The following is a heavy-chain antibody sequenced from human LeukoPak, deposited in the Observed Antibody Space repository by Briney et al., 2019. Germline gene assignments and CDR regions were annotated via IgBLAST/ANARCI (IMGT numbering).Heavy chain of an antibody. CDR3: ARRSNSGYDF. CDR1: GGSFSGYY. CDR2: INHSGST. J-gene: IGHJ4*02. Sequence: SETLSLTCAVYGGSFSGYYWSWIRQPPGKGLEWIGEINHSGSTNYNPSLKSRVTISVDTSKNQFSLKLSSVTAADTAVYYCARRSNSGYDFWGQGTLVTVSS. V-gene: IGHV4-34*01. D-gene: IGHD5-12*01.